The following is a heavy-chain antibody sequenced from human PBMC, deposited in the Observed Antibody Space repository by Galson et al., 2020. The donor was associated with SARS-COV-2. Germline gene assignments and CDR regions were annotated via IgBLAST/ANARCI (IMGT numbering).Heavy chain of an antibody. CDR2: INAGNGDT. V-gene: IGHV1-3*01. CDR1: GFIFIDYA. D-gene: IGHD3-16*01. Sequence: ASVKVSCKASGFIFIDYAIQWVRQAPGQRLEWMGWINAGNGDTRYSQKFQGRVTITRDTSASTAYMEVSSLISEDTALYYCARGRWSATLRAYYMDVLGKGTTVTVSS. CDR3: ARGRWSATLRAYYMDV. J-gene: IGHJ6*03.